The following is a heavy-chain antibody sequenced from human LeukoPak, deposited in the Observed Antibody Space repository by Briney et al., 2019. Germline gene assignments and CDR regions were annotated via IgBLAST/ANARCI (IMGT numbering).Heavy chain of an antibody. V-gene: IGHV3-11*01. CDR2: ISSSGSTI. CDR3: AREVHWNDVHCFDP. D-gene: IGHD1-1*01. CDR1: GFTFSDYY. Sequence: GGSLRLSCAASGFTFSDYYMSWIRQAPGKGLEWVSYISSSGSTIYYADSVKGRFTISRDNAKNSLYLQMNSLRSDDTAVYYSAREVHWNDVHCFDPWGQGTLVTVSS. J-gene: IGHJ5*02.